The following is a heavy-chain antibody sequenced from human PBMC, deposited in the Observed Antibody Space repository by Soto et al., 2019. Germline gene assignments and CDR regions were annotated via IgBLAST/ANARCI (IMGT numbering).Heavy chain of an antibody. CDR1: GFTFSSYR. CDR2: ISSSSSYI. V-gene: IGHV3-21*01. Sequence: GGSLRLSCAASGFTFSSYRMNWVRQAPGKGLEWVSSISSSSSYIYYADSVKGRFTISRDNAKNSLYLQMNSLRAEDTAVYYCARDRPHWGMDVWGQGTTVTVSS. CDR3: ARDRPHWGMDV. J-gene: IGHJ6*02. D-gene: IGHD1-1*01.